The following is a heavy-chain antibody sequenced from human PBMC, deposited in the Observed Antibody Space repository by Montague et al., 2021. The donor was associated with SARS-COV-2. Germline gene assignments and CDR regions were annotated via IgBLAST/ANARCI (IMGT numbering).Heavy chain of an antibody. CDR1: GGSFSGYY. CDR2: INHSGST. CDR3: ARGPVGVAARLRYYFDQ. D-gene: IGHD6-6*01. J-gene: IGHJ4*02. Sequence: SESQSLICAVYGGSFSGYYWSWIRQPPGKGLEWIGEINHSGSTNYNPSLKSRVTISVDTSKNQFSLKLSSVTAADTAVYYCARGPVGVAARLRYYFDQWGRGTLVTVSS. V-gene: IGHV4-34*01.